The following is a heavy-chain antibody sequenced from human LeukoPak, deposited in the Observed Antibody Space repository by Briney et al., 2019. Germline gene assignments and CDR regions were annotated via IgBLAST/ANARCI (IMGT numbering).Heavy chain of an antibody. V-gene: IGHV3-30*18. CDR3: AKDGDLGYCSSTSCHRIDY. CDR2: ISYDGSNR. CDR1: GFTFSSYG. Sequence: GGSLRLSCAASGFTFSSYGMHWVRQAPGKGLEWVAVISYDGSNRYYADSVKGRFTISRDNSKNTLYLQMNSLKVEDMAVYYCAKDGDLGYCSSTSCHRIDYWGQETLVTVSS. J-gene: IGHJ4*02. D-gene: IGHD2-2*01.